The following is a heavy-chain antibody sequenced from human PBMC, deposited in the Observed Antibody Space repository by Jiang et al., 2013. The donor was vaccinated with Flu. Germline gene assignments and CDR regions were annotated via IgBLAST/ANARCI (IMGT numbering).Heavy chain of an antibody. CDR1: GLTFNTYG. J-gene: IGHJ5*02. V-gene: IGHV3-30*03. D-gene: IGHD1-7*01. Sequence: QLVESGGGVVQPGRSLRLSCAASGLTFNTYGMHWVRQAPGKGLEWVAVISYDGSNTYYADSVKGRFTISRDNSKNTLYLQMNSLRPDDTAVYYCARGLTGGNWNYGWFDPWGQGTLVTVSS. CDR2: ISYDGSNT. CDR3: ARGLTGGNWNYGWFDP.